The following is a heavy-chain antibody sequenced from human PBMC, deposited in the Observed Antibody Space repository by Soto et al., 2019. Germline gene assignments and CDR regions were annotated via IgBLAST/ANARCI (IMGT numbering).Heavy chain of an antibody. J-gene: IGHJ3*02. CDR3: ARVERGTATTVVDAFDI. V-gene: IGHV4-34*01. Sequence: QVQLQQWGAGLLKPSETLSLTCAVYGGFVSSGNYYWCWIRQPPGKGLEWIGEMSHSGGTHFNPSLKSQATISGDTSKNQFSLKMSSVTAADTALYYCARVERGTATTVVDAFDIWGPGTMVTVSS. CDR1: GGFVSSGNYY. CDR2: MSHSGGT. D-gene: IGHD1-1*01.